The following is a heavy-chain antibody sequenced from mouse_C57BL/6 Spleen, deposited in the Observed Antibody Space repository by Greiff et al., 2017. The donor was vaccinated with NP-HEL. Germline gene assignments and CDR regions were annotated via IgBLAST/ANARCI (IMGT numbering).Heavy chain of an antibody. V-gene: IGHV1-55*01. CDR2: IYPGSGST. D-gene: IGHD2-3*01. CDR1: GYTFTSYW. CDR3: ARQDGYYTSWYFDV. Sequence: QVQLKQPGAELVKPGASVKMSCKASGYTFTSYWITWVKQRPGQGLEWIGDIYPGSGSTNYNEKFKSKATLTVDTSSSTAYMQLSSLTSEDSAVYDSARQDGYYTSWYFDVWGTGTTVTVSS. J-gene: IGHJ1*03.